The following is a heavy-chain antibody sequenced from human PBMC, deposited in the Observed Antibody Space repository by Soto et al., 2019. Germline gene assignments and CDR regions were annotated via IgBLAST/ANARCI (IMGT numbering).Heavy chain of an antibody. V-gene: IGHV3-23*01. CDR2: VSNSGTST. CDR3: VKDLAARGWFVL. CDR1: GFMFSGYA. J-gene: IGHJ5*02. Sequence: EVQLLESGGGLAQPGESLTLSCAASGFMFSGYAMSWVRQAPGKGLEWVSAVSNSGTSTSYADSVKGRFTISRDNSKNTPYLQMSSLGAEDTALYYCVKDLAARGWFVLLGQGTLVSVSS. D-gene: IGHD6-13*01.